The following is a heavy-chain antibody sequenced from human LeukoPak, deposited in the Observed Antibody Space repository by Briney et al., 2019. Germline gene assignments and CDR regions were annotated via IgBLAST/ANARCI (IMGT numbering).Heavy chain of an antibody. J-gene: IGHJ4*02. CDR2: IKGDGSST. D-gene: IGHD3-16*01. Sequence: QSGGSLRLSCAASGFTFSSHWMHWVRQAPGKGLVWVSRIKGDGSSTSYADSVKGRLTISRDNAKITVYLQMNSLRGEDTAVYYCARGIPNSYGKDYWGQGALVTVSS. V-gene: IGHV3-74*01. CDR1: GFTFSSHW. CDR3: ARGIPNSYGKDY.